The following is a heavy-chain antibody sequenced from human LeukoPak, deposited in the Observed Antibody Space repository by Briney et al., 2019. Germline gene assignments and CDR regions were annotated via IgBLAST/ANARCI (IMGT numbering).Heavy chain of an antibody. D-gene: IGHD3-22*01. CDR1: GGSISSYY. V-gene: IGHV4-59*08. J-gene: IGHJ4*02. Sequence: SQTLSLTCTVSGGSISSYYWSWIRQPPGKGLEWIGYIYYSGSTNYNPSLKSRVTISVDTSKNQFSLKLSSVTAADTAVYYCARHTYYYDSSGYSFLDYWGQGTLVTVSS. CDR2: IYYSGST. CDR3: ARHTYYYDSSGYSFLDY.